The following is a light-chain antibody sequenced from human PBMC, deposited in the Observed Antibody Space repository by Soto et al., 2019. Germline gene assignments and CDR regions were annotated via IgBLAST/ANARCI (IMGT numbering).Light chain of an antibody. CDR3: QQFNNWPHT. CDR1: QSVNQK. J-gene: IGKJ2*01. V-gene: IGKV3-15*01. Sequence: EIVLTQSPATLSVSPGERATLSCRASQSVNQKLGWYQQKPGQAPRLLIYVASYRATGIPARFSGSGSGTEYTLTISNLQAKDFAVYYCQQFNNWPHTFGQGTRLEIK. CDR2: VAS.